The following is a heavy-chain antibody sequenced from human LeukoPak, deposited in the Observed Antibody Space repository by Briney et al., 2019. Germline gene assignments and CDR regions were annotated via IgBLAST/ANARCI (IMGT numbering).Heavy chain of an antibody. CDR1: GFTFSSYA. Sequence: AGGSLRLSCAASGFTFSSYAMSSVRQAPGEGLEWVSAVSGSGGSTYYAACGKGRFTISRDNSKNKLYLQMNSLRAEDTAVYYCAKDMSLYYYYMDVWGKGTTVTVSS. J-gene: IGHJ6*03. D-gene: IGHD3-16*01. V-gene: IGHV3-23*01. CDR2: VSGSGGST. CDR3: AKDMSLYYYYMDV.